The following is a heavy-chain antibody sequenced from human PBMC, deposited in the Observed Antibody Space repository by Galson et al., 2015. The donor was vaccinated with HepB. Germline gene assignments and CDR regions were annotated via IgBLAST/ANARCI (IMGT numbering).Heavy chain of an antibody. D-gene: IGHD1-1*01. CDR3: ARDRPYNNSVSQLHY. J-gene: IGHJ4*02. CDR1: GYPFINYA. Sequence: SVKVSCKASGYPFINYAIHWVRQAPGHSLEWMGWINVGNGNTIYSKKFQGRVTISRDISASTAYLDLPSLSSEDTAVYYCARDRPYNNSVSQLHYWGQGTLLTVAS. CDR2: INVGNGNT. V-gene: IGHV1-3*01.